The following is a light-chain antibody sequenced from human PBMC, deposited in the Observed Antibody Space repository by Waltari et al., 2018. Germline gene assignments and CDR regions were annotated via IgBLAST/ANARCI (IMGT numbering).Light chain of an antibody. CDR1: SSNIRAGYD. V-gene: IGLV1-40*01. CDR3: QSYDNSLSGWV. CDR2: GNI. J-gene: IGLJ3*02. Sequence: QSVLTQPPSVSGAPGQRVTIPCTGSSSNIRAGYDVHWYQQLPGTAPKLLIYGNINRPSGVPDRFSGSKSGTSASLAITGLQAEDEADYYCQSYDNSLSGWVFGGGTKLTVL.